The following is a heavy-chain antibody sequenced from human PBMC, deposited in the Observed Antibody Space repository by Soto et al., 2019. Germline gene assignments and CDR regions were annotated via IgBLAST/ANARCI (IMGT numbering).Heavy chain of an antibody. V-gene: IGHV3-33*01. D-gene: IGHD5-18*01. CDR2: IWYDGSNK. CDR3: ARALQLAPSY. J-gene: IGHJ4*02. Sequence: PGGPLRLACSDSGFPFSSYGMHGVRQAPGKGLEWVAVIWYDGSNKYYADSVKGRFTISRDNSKNTLYLQMNSLRAEDTAVYYCARALQLAPSYWGQGTLVTVSS. CDR1: GFPFSSYG.